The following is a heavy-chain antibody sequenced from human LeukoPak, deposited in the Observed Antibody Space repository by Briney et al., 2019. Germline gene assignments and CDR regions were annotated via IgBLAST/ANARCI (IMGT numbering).Heavy chain of an antibody. J-gene: IGHJ4*02. CDR2: IRYDGSNK. V-gene: IGHV3-30*02. CDR3: AKDRRGYSYGYSFFDY. D-gene: IGHD5-18*01. CDR1: GFTFSSYG. Sequence: SGGSLRLSCAASGFTFSSYGMHWVRQAPGKGLEWVAFIRYDGSNKYYADSVKGRFTISRDNSKNTLYLQMNSLRAEDTAVYYRAKDRRGYSYGYSFFDYWGQGTLVTVSS.